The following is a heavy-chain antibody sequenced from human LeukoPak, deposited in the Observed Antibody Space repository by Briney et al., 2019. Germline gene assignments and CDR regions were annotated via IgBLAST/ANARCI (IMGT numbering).Heavy chain of an antibody. CDR2: IYSGGST. J-gene: IGHJ4*02. CDR1: GFTVSNNY. CDR3: ARGHDYGDYYFDY. D-gene: IGHD4-17*01. Sequence: GGSLRLSCAASGFTVSNNYMSWVRQAPGKGLEWVSVIYSGGSTYYADSVKGRFTVSRDNSKNTLYLQKNSLRAEDTAVYYCARGHDYGDYYFDYWGQGTLVTVSS. V-gene: IGHV3-66*01.